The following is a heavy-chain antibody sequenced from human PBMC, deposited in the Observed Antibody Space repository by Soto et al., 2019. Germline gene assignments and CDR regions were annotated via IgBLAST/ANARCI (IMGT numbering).Heavy chain of an antibody. Sequence: KPSETLSLTFTVSGGSISSGGYYWSWIRQHPGKGLEWIGYIYYSGSTYYNPSLKSRVTISVDTSKNQFSLKLSSVTAADTAVYYWARTTYDSSGYRMEVWGQGTTVTVSS. J-gene: IGHJ6*02. CDR1: GGSISSGGYY. D-gene: IGHD3-22*01. V-gene: IGHV4-31*03. CDR2: IYYSGST. CDR3: ARTTYDSSGYRMEV.